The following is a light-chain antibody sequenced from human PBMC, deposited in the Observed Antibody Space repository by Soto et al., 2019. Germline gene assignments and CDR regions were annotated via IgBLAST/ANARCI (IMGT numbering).Light chain of an antibody. Sequence: TLSPATLALFPWERATLSCRASQSVSRNLAWYQQKPGQAPRLLIYDASTRATGIPARFSGSGSGTEFTLTISSLQSEDFAVYYCQQYHDWLWTFGQGTKVDIK. J-gene: IGKJ1*01. V-gene: IGKV3-15*01. CDR2: DAS. CDR1: QSVSRN. CDR3: QQYHDWLWT.